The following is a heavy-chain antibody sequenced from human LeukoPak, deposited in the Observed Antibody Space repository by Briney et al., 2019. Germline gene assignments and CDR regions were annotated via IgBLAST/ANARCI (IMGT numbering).Heavy chain of an antibody. CDR2: IKQDGSEK. V-gene: IGHV3-7*03. Sequence: GGSLRLSCAASGFTFSSHWMTWVRQAPGKGLEWVANIKQDGSEKYYVDSVKGRFTISRDNAKNSLYLQMNSLRSEDTAVYYCARGGGYSGYEQPYYYYYGMDVWGQGTTVTVSS. CDR1: GFTFSSHW. J-gene: IGHJ6*02. D-gene: IGHD5-12*01. CDR3: ARGGGYSGYEQPYYYYYGMDV.